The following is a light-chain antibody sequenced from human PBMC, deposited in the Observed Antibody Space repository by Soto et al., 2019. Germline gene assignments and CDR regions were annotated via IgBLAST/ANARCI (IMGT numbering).Light chain of an antibody. Sequence: QSVLAQPPSASGSPGQSVTISCTGTSSDVGGYNYVAWYQQHPGKAPKLMIYEVSKRPSGVPDRFSGSKSGNTASLTVSGLQADDEADYYCSSYAGSKNYVFGTGTKVT. CDR3: SSYAGSKNYV. CDR2: EVS. CDR1: SSDVGGYNY. V-gene: IGLV2-8*01. J-gene: IGLJ1*01.